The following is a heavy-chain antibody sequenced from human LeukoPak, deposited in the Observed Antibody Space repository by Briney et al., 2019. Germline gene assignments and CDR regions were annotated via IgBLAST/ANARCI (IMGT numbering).Heavy chain of an antibody. CDR3: ARAPRYYDILTGFFEFDP. J-gene: IGHJ5*02. Sequence: SETLSLTCTVSGGSVSSGSYYWSRIRQPPGKGLEWIGYIYYSGSTNYNPSLKSRVTISVDTSKNQFSLKLSSVTAADTAVYYCARAPRYYDILTGFFEFDPWAHGTLVTVSS. CDR2: IYYSGST. CDR1: GGSVSSGSYY. D-gene: IGHD3-9*01. V-gene: IGHV4-61*01.